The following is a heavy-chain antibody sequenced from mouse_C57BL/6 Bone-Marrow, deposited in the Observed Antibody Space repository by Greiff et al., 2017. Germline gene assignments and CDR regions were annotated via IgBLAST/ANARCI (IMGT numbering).Heavy chain of an antibody. CDR2: IDPANGDT. V-gene: IGHV14-4*01. CDR1: GFNIKDDY. CDR3: TTPFYINSL. D-gene: IGHD2-5*01. Sequence: EVQLQQSGAELVRPGASVKLSCTASGFNIKDDYMHWVKQRPEQGLGWIGWIDPANGDTEYASKFQGMATLTADTSSNTAYLPLSSLTSEDTAVYYCTTPFYINSLWGQGTTLTVSS. J-gene: IGHJ2*01.